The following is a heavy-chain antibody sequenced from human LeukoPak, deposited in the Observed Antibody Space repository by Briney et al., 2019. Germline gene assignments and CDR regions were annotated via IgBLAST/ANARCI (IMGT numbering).Heavy chain of an antibody. CDR3: ARAPGYYDSSGYYFDY. J-gene: IGHJ4*02. CDR2: IYYSGST. Sequence: SETLSLTCTVSGGSISSGGYYWSWIRQHPGKGLEWIGYIYYSGSTYYNPSLKSRVTISVDTSKNQFSLKLSSVTAADTAVYYCARAPGYYDSSGYYFDYWGQGTLVTVSS. V-gene: IGHV4-31*03. D-gene: IGHD3-22*01. CDR1: GGSISSGGYY.